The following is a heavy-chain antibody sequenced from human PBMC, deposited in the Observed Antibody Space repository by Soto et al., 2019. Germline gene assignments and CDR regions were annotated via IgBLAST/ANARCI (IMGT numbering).Heavy chain of an antibody. CDR1: GFTFSSYA. CDR2: ISGSGGST. J-gene: IGHJ4*02. CDR3: AKVMDYYDSSGYYFFWGVVDY. V-gene: IGHV3-23*01. D-gene: IGHD3-22*01. Sequence: GGSLRLSCAASGFTFSSYAMSWVRQAPGKGLEWVSAISGSGGSTYYADSVKGRFTISRDNSKNTLYLQMNSLRAEDTAVYYCAKVMDYYDSSGYYFFWGVVDYWGQGTLVTVSS.